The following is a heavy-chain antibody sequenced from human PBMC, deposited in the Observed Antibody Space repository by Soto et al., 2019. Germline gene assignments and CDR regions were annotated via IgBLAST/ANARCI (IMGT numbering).Heavy chain of an antibody. CDR3: TQYDEYAIYAFDI. D-gene: IGHD2-8*01. CDR1: GFTFSGSA. CDR2: IRSKANSYAT. Sequence: GGSLRLSCAASGFTFSGSAMHWVRQASGKGLEWVGRIRSKANSYATAYAASVKGRFTISRDDSKNTAYLQMNSLKTEDTAVYYCTQYDEYAIYAFDIWGQGTMVTVSS. J-gene: IGHJ3*02. V-gene: IGHV3-73*01.